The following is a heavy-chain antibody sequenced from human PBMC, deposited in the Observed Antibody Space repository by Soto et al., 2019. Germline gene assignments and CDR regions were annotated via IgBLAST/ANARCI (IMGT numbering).Heavy chain of an antibody. CDR3: ARSRGYSSSSGWFDP. CDR2: INPSGGSP. D-gene: IGHD6-6*01. J-gene: IGHJ5*02. V-gene: IGHV1-46*01. CDR1: GYTFTSYY. Sequence: QVQLVQSGAEVKKPGASVKVSCKASGYTFTSYYMHWVRQAPGQGLEWMGTINPSGGSPSYAQKFQGRVSMTRDTSTSTVYRELSSLRSEDTAVYYCARSRGYSSSSGWFDPWGQGTLVTVSS.